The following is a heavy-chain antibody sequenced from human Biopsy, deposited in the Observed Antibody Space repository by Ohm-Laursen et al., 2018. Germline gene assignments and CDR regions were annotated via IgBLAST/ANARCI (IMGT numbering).Heavy chain of an antibody. J-gene: IGHJ5*01. CDR2: ISASSSYI. CDR1: GVTLSGYG. D-gene: IGHD3-10*01. V-gene: IGHV3-21*06. CDR3: ATELLPPGVGGPWLDS. Sequence: SLRHSCTASGVTLSGYGMNWVRQAPGKGLEWVSSISASSSYIYYADSVKGRFTVSRDNTKNTLYLQMNSLRAADTAIYFCATELLPPGVGGPWLDSWGQGTPVTVSS.